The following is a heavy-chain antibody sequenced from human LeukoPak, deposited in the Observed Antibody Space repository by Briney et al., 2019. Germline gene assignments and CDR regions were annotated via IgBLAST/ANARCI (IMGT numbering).Heavy chain of an antibody. CDR3: ARRRYYDGSGYLE. CDR2: IYYSGRT. J-gene: IGHJ1*01. Sequence: KPSETLSLTCSVSGDSVSRSDSYWDWIRQPPGKGLEWIGTIYYSGRTYYSPSLKSRVTMSVDQSNNQFSLNLRSVTATDTALYYCARRRYYDGSGYLEWGQGTRLSVSS. D-gene: IGHD3-22*01. V-gene: IGHV4-39*01. CDR1: GDSVSRSDSY.